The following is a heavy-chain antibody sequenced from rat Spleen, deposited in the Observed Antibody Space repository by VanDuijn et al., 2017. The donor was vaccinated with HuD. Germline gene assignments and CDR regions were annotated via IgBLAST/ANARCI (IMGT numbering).Heavy chain of an antibody. J-gene: IGHJ2*01. CDR2: ITTGGAIT. D-gene: IGHD1-12*02. Sequence: EVQLVESGGGLIQPGRSLKLSCAASGFIFSNYYMVWVRQAPTKGLEWVASITTGGAITSYRDSVKGRFTISRDNAKSTLYLQMDSLRSEDTATYYCATDYYDGTYYYIDNWGQGVMVTVSS. CDR1: GFIFSNYY. CDR3: ATDYYDGTYYYIDN. V-gene: IGHV5-27*01.